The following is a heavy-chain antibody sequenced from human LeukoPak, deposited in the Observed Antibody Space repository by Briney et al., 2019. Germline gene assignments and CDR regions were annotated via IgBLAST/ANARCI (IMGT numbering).Heavy chain of an antibody. J-gene: IGHJ6*02. D-gene: IGHD3-9*01. CDR1: GFTFSSYW. Sequence: GGSLRHSCAASGFTFSSYWMHWVRQAPGKGLVWVSRINSDGSSTSYADSVKGRFTISRDNAKNTLYLQMNSLRAEDTAVYYCARDSPYYDILTGYYHYYYGMDVWGQGTTVTVSS. CDR2: INSDGSST. V-gene: IGHV3-74*01. CDR3: ARDSPYYDILTGYYHYYYGMDV.